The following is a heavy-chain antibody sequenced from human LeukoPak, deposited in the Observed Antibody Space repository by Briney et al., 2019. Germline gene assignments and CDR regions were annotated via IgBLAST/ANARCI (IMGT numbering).Heavy chain of an antibody. CDR2: IRYDGSNK. J-gene: IGHJ4*02. D-gene: IGHD5-24*01. CDR3: ARDRDGYNYFLAPSEKPNDKLCY. V-gene: IGHV3-30*02. CDR1: GFTFSSYG. Sequence: PGGSLRLSCAASGFTFSSYGMHWVRQAPGKGLEWVAFIRYDGSNKYYADSVKGRFTISRDNSKNTLYLQMNSLRAEDTAVYYCARDRDGYNYFLAPSEKPNDKLCYWGQGTLVTVSS.